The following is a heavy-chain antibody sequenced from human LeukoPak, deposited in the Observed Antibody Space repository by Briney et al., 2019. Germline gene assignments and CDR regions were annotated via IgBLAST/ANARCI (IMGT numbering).Heavy chain of an antibody. CDR3: ARDKKSGESSEIDY. CDR1: GFTFSNYW. D-gene: IGHD3-10*01. Sequence: GGSLRLSCAASGFTFSNYWVHWVRQAPGKGLVWVSGINRDGCTTNYADSVKGRFTVSRDNAKNTLNLQMNSLRAEDTAVYYCARDKKSGESSEIDYWGQGTLVTVSS. V-gene: IGHV3-74*01. CDR2: INRDGCTT. J-gene: IGHJ4*02.